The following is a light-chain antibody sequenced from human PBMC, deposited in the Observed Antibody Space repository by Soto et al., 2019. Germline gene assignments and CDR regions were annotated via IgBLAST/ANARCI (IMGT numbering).Light chain of an antibody. CDR3: SSYTGGNPSYV. CDR1: SSDVGAYNF. CDR2: NVY. Sequence: QSVLTQPAPVSGSPGQSITISCTGTSSDVGAYNFVSWHQQHPGKAPKLMIYNVYDRPSGISYRFSGSKSGNTASLTVSGLQAEDEADYYCSSYTGGNPSYVFGTGTKVTVL. V-gene: IGLV2-14*03. J-gene: IGLJ1*01.